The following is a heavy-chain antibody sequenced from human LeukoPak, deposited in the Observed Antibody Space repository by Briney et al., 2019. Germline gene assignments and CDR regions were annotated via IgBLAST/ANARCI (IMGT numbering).Heavy chain of an antibody. V-gene: IGHV1-58*01. CDR3: AAVGYDFWSGYYNFDY. CDR2: IVVGSGNT. J-gene: IGHJ4*02. Sequence: SVKDSCKASGFTFTSSAVQWVRQARGQRLEWIGWIVVGSGNTNYAQKFQERVTITRDMSTSTAYMELSSLRSEDTAVYYCAAVGYDFWSGYYNFDYWGQGTLVTVSS. D-gene: IGHD3-3*01. CDR1: GFTFTSSA.